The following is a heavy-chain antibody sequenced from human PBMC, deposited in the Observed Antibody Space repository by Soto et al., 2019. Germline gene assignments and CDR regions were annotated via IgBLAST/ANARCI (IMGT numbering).Heavy chain of an antibody. CDR3: AKNMIDSSTDDYYYYYGMDV. V-gene: IGHV1-69*13. D-gene: IGHD6-13*01. Sequence: GASVKVSCKASGGTFSSYAISWVRQAPGQGLEWMGGIIPIFGTANYAQKFQGRVTITADESTSTAYMELSSLRSEDTAVYYCAKNMIDSSTDDYYYYYGMDVWGQGTTVTVSS. J-gene: IGHJ6*02. CDR2: IIPIFGTA. CDR1: GGTFSSYA.